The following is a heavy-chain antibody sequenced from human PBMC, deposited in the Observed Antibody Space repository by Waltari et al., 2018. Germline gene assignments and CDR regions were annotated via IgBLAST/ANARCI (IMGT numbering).Heavy chain of an antibody. D-gene: IGHD7-27*01. CDR3: ARDYLKLTGDPRGAFDI. CDR1: GGSISSGDYY. V-gene: IGHV4-30-4*08. CDR2: SYYSGST. Sequence: QVQLQESGPGLVKPSQTLSPTCTVSGGSISSGDYYWSWIRQPPGKGLEWLGYSYYSGSTDYNPSLKSRFTISVDTSKNQFSLKLSSVTAADTAVYYCARDYLKLTGDPRGAFDIWGQGTMVTVSS. J-gene: IGHJ3*02.